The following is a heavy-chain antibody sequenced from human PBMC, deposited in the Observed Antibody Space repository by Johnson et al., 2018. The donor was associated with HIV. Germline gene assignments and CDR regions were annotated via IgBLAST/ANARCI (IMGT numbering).Heavy chain of an antibody. CDR2: ISYDGSNK. D-gene: IGHD3-22*01. CDR3: ARGARRITMIVVVNKAFDI. V-gene: IGHV3-30*04. J-gene: IGHJ3*02. CDR1: GFTFSSYA. Sequence: HVQLVESGGGVVQPGRSLRLSCAASGFTFSSYAMHWVRQAPGKGLEWVAVISYDGSNKYYADSVKGRFTISRDNSKNTLYLKMNSMRAEDTAVYYCARGARRITMIVVVNKAFDIWGQGTMVTVSS.